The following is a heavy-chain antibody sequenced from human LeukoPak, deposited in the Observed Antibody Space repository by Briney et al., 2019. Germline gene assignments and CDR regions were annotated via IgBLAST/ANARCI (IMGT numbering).Heavy chain of an antibody. CDR2: INHSGST. J-gene: IGHJ4*02. CDR1: GGSFSGYY. CDR3: ARGLGYYSSTSDY. D-gene: IGHD3-22*01. V-gene: IGHV4-34*01. Sequence: PSETLSLTCAVYGGSFSGYYWSWIRQPPGKGLEWIGEINHSGSTNYNPSLKSRVTISVDTSKNQFSLKLSSVTAADTAVYYCARGLGYYSSTSDYWGQGTLVTVSS.